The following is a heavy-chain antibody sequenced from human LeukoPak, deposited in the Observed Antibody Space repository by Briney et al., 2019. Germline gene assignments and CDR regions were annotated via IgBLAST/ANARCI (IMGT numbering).Heavy chain of an antibody. V-gene: IGHV1-69*13. CDR1: GGTVSSYA. CDR2: IIPIFGTA. D-gene: IGHD3-22*01. Sequence: ASVKVSCKASGGTVSSYAISWVRQAPGQGLEWMGGIIPIFGTANYAQKFQGRVTITADESTSTAYMELSSLRSEDTAVYCCARVPYPSHDGYPAPLDYWGQGTLVTVSS. CDR3: ARVPYPSHDGYPAPLDY. J-gene: IGHJ4*02.